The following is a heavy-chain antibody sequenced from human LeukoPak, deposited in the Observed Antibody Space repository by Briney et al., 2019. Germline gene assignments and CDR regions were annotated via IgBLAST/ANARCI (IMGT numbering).Heavy chain of an antibody. CDR3: AKRKESSGWYFSSGAEYFQH. V-gene: IGHV3-23*01. CDR1: GFTFSSYA. Sequence: GGSLRLSCAASGFTFSSYAMSWVRQAPGKGLEWVSAISGSGGSTYYADSVKGRFTISRDNSKTTLYLQMNSLRAEDTAVYYCAKRKESSGWYFSSGAEYFQHWGQGTLVTVSS. CDR2: ISGSGGST. D-gene: IGHD6-19*01. J-gene: IGHJ1*01.